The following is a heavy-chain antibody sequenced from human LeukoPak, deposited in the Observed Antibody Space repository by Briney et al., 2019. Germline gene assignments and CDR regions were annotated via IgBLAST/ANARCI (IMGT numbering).Heavy chain of an antibody. J-gene: IGHJ4*02. CDR2: IRYDGSNK. V-gene: IGHV3-30*02. Sequence: GGSLRLSCAASGFTFSSYGMHWVRQAPGKGLEWVAFIRYDGSNKYYADSVKGRFTISRDNSKNTLYLQMNSLRAEDTAVYYCAEGGAARFDYWGQGTLVAVSS. CDR3: AEGGAARFDY. D-gene: IGHD5-18*01. CDR1: GFTFSSYG.